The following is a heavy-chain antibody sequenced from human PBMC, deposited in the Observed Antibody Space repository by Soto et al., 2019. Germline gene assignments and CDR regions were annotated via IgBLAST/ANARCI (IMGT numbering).Heavy chain of an antibody. CDR2: ISGSGGST. Sequence: LRLCCAASGFTFSSYAMSWVRQAPGKGLEWVSAISGSGGSTYYADSVKGRFTISRDNSKNTLYLQMNSLRAEDTAAYYCARKPAATPYYYYYGMDVWGQGTTVTVSS. J-gene: IGHJ6*02. V-gene: IGHV3-23*01. D-gene: IGHD2-2*01. CDR1: GFTFSSYA. CDR3: ARKPAATPYYYYYGMDV.